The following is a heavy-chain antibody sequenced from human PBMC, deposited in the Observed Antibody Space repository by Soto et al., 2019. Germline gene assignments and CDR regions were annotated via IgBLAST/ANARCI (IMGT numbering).Heavy chain of an antibody. J-gene: IGHJ6*02. Sequence: PSETLSLTCTVSGGSISSYYWSWIRHPAGKGLEWIGRIYTSGSTNYNPSLKSRVTMSVDTSKNQFSLKLSSVTAADTAVYYCARDWRYCSSTSCTYGMDVGAHGTTVT. CDR3: ARDWRYCSSTSCTYGMDV. V-gene: IGHV4-4*07. CDR2: IYTSGST. CDR1: GGSISSYY. D-gene: IGHD2-2*01.